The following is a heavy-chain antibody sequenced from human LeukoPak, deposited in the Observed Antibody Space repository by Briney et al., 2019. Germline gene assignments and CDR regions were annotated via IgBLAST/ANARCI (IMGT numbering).Heavy chain of an antibody. V-gene: IGHV1-8*02. CDR2: MNPNSGNT. Sequence: GASVKVSCKASGYTFTSYGISWVRQAPGQGLEWMGWMNPNSGNTGYAQKFQGRVTMTRNTSISTAYMELSSLRSEDTAVYYCAREERTLTKHTHCGGNSGHLGYWGQGTLVTVSS. CDR1: GYTFTSYG. D-gene: IGHD4-23*01. J-gene: IGHJ4*02. CDR3: AREERTLTKHTHCGGNSGHLGY.